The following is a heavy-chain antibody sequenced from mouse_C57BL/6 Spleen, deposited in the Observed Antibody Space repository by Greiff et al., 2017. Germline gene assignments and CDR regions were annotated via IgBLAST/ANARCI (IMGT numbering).Heavy chain of an antibody. CDR2: IRNKANNHAT. CDR3: TRLYDGYYDYAMDY. J-gene: IGHJ4*01. CDR1: GFTFSDAW. V-gene: IGHV6-6*01. D-gene: IGHD2-3*01. Sequence: EVKVVESGGGLVQPGGSMKLSCAASGFTFSDAWMDWVRQSPEKGLEWVAEIRNKANNHATYYAESVKGRFTISRDDSKSSVYLQMNSLRAEDTGIYYCTRLYDGYYDYAMDYWGQGTSVTVSS.